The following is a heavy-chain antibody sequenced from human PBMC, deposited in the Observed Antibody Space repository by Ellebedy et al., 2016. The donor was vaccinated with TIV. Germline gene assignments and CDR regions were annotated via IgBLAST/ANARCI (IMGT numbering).Heavy chain of an antibody. J-gene: IGHJ5*02. V-gene: IGHV3-15*01. D-gene: IGHD1-1*01. CDR3: TTWNDDGYP. CDR1: GFSFSNAW. Sequence: GGSLRLSXAASGFSFSNAWMTWVRQAPGKGLEWVGRIKNTINGGTTDYAAPVKGRFTISRDDSKNTLYLQMNSLKTEDTAVYYGTTWNDDGYPWGQGTQVTVSS. CDR2: IKNTINGGTT.